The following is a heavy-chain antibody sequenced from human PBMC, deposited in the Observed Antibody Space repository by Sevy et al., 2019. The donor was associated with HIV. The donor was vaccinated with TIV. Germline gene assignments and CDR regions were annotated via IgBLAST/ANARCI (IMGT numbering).Heavy chain of an antibody. Sequence: GGSLRLSCAASGFAFNDFAMNWLRQLPGKGLEWVAVISYDGRKKFYADSVKGRFTISRDNSKNLVYLQMNSLRAEDTAVYYCANVWICGARGVPSRSFDSWGKGTTVTVSS. CDR3: ANVWICGARGVPSRSFDS. D-gene: IGHD1-1*01. J-gene: IGHJ4*02. CDR1: GFAFNDFA. V-gene: IGHV3-30-3*02. CDR2: ISYDGRKK.